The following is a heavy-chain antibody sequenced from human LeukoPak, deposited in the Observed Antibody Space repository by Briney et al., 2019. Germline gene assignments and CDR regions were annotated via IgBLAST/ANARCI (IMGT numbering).Heavy chain of an antibody. CDR1: GFTFSSYW. D-gene: IGHD4-17*01. Sequence: PGGSLRLSCAASGFTFSSYWMSWVRQAPGKGLEWVANIKQDGSEKYYVDSVKGRFTISRDNAKNSLYLQMNSLRAEDTAVYYCATGLRYGDYPTHYYYYYYMDVWGKGTTVTISS. V-gene: IGHV3-7*01. CDR2: IKQDGSEK. CDR3: ATGLRYGDYPTHYYYYYYMDV. J-gene: IGHJ6*03.